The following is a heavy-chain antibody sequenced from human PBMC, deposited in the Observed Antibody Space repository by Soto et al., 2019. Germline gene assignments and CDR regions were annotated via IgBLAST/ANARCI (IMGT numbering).Heavy chain of an antibody. V-gene: IGHV1-18*04. CDR3: ARDQRYYGSGYYYSGS. J-gene: IGHJ1*01. CDR1: GYTFISYG. CDR2: MSAFTGKA. Sequence: ASVKVSCKASGYTFISYGISWVRQAPGQGLVWVGWMSAFTGKADYAQIFQDRVTMTTDTSTSTAYMELRSLRSDDTAVYYCARDQRYYGSGYYYSGSWGQGTLVTVSS. D-gene: IGHD3-10*01.